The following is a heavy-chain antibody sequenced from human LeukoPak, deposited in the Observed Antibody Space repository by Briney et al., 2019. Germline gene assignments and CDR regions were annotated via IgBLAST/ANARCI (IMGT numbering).Heavy chain of an antibody. CDR2: ISAGGGST. D-gene: IGHD6-19*01. J-gene: IGHJ4*02. V-gene: IGHV3-23*01. Sequence: GGSLRLSCAASGFTFSTYAMGWVRQAPGKGLEWVSAISAGGGSTYYPDSVRGRFTISRDSSKDTLFLQMNSLKADDTAVYYCAKASRQGAVASPLDYWGQGSLVTVSS. CDR1: GFTFSTYA. CDR3: AKASRQGAVASPLDY.